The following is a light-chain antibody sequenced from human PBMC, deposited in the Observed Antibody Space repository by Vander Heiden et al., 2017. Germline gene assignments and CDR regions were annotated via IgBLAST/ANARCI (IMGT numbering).Light chain of an antibody. CDR1: QGISSY. Sequence: AIRMTQSPSSFSASTGDRVTITCRASQGISSYLAWYQQKPGTAPKLLIYAAATLQSGVPSRFSGSGSGTDFTLTINYLQSEDVATYYCQQHYTYHFTFGPGTKVDIK. V-gene: IGKV1-8*01. J-gene: IGKJ3*01. CDR3: QQHYTYHFT. CDR2: AAA.